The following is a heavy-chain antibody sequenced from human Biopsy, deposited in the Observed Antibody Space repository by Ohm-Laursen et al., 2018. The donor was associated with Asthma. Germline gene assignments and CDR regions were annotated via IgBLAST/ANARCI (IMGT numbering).Heavy chain of an antibody. D-gene: IGHD1-7*01. V-gene: IGHV1-46*01. CDR3: ARRGITGTTLDY. J-gene: IGHJ4*02. CDR1: GYTFTSYY. CDR2: INPSGGST. Sequence: VASVKVSCKTSGYTFTSYYMHWVRQAPGQGLEWMGIINPSGGSTSYAQKFQGRVTMTRDTSTSTVYMELSSLRSEDTAVYYCARRGITGTTLDYWGQGTLVTVSS.